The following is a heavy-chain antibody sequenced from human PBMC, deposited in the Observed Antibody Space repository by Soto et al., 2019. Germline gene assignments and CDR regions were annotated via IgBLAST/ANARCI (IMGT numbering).Heavy chain of an antibody. V-gene: IGHV3-30-3*01. D-gene: IGHD6-13*01. CDR1: GFTFSSYA. J-gene: IGHJ3*02. CDR2: ISYDGSNK. Sequence: GGSLRLSCAASGFTFSSYAMHWVRQAPGKGLEWVAVISYDGSNKYYADSVKGRFTISRDNSKNTLYLQMNSLRAEDTAVYYCARSMGYSSSWGAFDIWGQGTMVTVSS. CDR3: ARSMGYSSSWGAFDI.